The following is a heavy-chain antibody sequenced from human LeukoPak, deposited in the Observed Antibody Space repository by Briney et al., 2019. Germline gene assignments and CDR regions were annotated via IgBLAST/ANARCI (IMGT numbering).Heavy chain of an antibody. Sequence: ASLKVSCKASGYTFTTYDINWVRQATGQGLEWMGWMNPNSGNTGYAQKFQGRVTITRSTSISTAYMELSSLRSEDTAVYYCARRSGSGRNPFHIWGQGTMVTVSS. V-gene: IGHV1-8*03. J-gene: IGHJ3*02. CDR1: GYTFTTYD. CDR3: ARRSGSGRNPFHI. CDR2: MNPNSGNT. D-gene: IGHD3-10*01.